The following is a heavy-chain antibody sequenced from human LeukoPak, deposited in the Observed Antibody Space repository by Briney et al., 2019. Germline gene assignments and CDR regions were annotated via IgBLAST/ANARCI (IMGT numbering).Heavy chain of an antibody. Sequence: PGGSLRLSCAASGFTFSSHGMHWVRQAPGKGLEWVAFIWFDGSNKHYADSVKGRFTISRDNSEDTLYLQMNSLRAEDTAVYYCVRDPSGSGFAFDSWGQGALVTVSS. D-gene: IGHD1-1*01. J-gene: IGHJ4*02. CDR3: VRDPSGSGFAFDS. CDR2: IWFDGSNK. CDR1: GFTFSSHG. V-gene: IGHV3-33*01.